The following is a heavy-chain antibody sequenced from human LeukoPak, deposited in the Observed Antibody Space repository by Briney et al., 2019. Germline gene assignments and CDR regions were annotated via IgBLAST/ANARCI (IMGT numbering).Heavy chain of an antibody. CDR1: GYTFTSYG. V-gene: IGHV1-18*01. CDR3: ARVMGYYYDSSGSAFDY. Sequence: ASVKVSCKASGYTFTSYGISWVRQAPGQGLEWMGWISAYNGNTNYAQKLQGRVTMTTDTSTSTAYMELRSLRSDDTAVYYCARVMGYYYDSSGSAFDYWGQGTLVTVSS. D-gene: IGHD3-22*01. J-gene: IGHJ4*02. CDR2: ISAYNGNT.